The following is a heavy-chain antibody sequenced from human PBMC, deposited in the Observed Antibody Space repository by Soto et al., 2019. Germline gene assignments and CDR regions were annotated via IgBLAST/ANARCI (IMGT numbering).Heavy chain of an antibody. CDR3: VKEGYMRSDWYGQFDY. CDR1: GFTFNSYA. D-gene: IGHD6-19*01. J-gene: IGHJ4*02. Sequence: GGSLKLSCSASGFTFNSYAMHWVRQAPGKGLEFVSAISSYGADTYYADSVKGRFAISRDNSKNTLYLQMSSLRAEDTALYYCVKEGYMRSDWYGQFDYWGQGALVTVSS. CDR2: ISSYGADT. V-gene: IGHV3-64D*06.